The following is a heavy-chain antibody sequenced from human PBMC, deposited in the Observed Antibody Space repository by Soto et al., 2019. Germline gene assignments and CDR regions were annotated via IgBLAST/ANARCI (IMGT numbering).Heavy chain of an antibody. CDR2: INWIGGST. D-gene: IGHD3-10*01. V-gene: IGHV3-20*01. CDR1: GFTFDDYG. Sequence: GGSLRLSCAASGFTFDDYGMSWVRQAPGKGLEWVSGINWIGGSTGYADSVKGRFTISRDNAKNSLYLQMNSLRAEDMALYHCARWYPEDYYGSGSYYTFDYWGQGTLVTVSS. CDR3: ARWYPEDYYGSGSYYTFDY. J-gene: IGHJ4*02.